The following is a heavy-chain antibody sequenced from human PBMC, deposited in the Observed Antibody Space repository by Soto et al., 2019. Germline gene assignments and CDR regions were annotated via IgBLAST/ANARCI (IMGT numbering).Heavy chain of an antibody. V-gene: IGHV4-4*07. CDR3: AEYSNNWFQKEGMDV. CDR2: IDASGNT. Sequence: SETLSLTCTVSVDSITTYYWSWIRQPAGKGLEWSGRIDASGNTNYNPSLNSRVTMSIDTSKKQFSLKLTSVTAADTAIYYCAEYSNNWFQKEGMDVWGQGTRVTVSS. J-gene: IGHJ6*02. CDR1: VDSITTYY. D-gene: IGHD6-13*01.